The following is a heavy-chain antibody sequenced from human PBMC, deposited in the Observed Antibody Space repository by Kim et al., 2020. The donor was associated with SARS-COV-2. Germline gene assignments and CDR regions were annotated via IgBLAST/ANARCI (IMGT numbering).Heavy chain of an antibody. Sequence: GGSLRLSCAASVLSISNYGMHWVRQAPGKGLEWVALIWYDGRNKNYAESVKGRFTISRDNSKNTLYLQMDSLRAEDTAVYYCAASVEGDSSSWYGSGGYGLDVWGQGTTVTISS. CDR3: AASVEGDSSSWYGSGGYGLDV. V-gene: IGHV3-33*01. J-gene: IGHJ6*02. CDR2: IWYDGRNK. D-gene: IGHD6-13*01. CDR1: VLSISNYG.